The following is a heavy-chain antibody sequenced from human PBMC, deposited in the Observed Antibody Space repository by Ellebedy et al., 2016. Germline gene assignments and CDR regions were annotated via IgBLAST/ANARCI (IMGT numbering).Heavy chain of an antibody. CDR3: ARELHHWGSYRPFDY. J-gene: IGHJ4*02. Sequence: GGSLRLXXAASGFTFSSYSMNWVRQAPGKGLEWVSSISSSSSYIYYADSVKGRFTISRDNAKNSLYLQMNSLRAEDTAVYYCARELHHWGSYRPFDYWGQGTLVTVSS. V-gene: IGHV3-21*01. D-gene: IGHD3-16*02. CDR2: ISSSSSYI. CDR1: GFTFSSYS.